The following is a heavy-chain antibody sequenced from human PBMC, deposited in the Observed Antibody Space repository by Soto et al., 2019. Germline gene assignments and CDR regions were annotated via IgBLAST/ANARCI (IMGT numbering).Heavy chain of an antibody. V-gene: IGHV5-10-1*01. J-gene: IGHJ4*02. CDR3: ARQIYDSDTGPNFQYYFDS. D-gene: IGHD3-22*01. CDR1: GYSFAGYW. CDR2: IDPGDSQT. Sequence: PGESLKISCKGSGYSFAGYWITWVRQKPGKGLEWMGRIDPGDSQTYYSPSFRGHVTISVTKSITTVFLQWSSLRASDTAMYYCARQIYDSDTGPNFQYYFDSWGQGTPVTGS.